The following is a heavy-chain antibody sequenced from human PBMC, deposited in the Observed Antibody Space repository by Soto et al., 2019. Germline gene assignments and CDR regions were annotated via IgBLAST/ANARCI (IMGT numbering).Heavy chain of an antibody. CDR3: AASLSGDPYPLDY. J-gene: IGHJ4*01. CDR2: VSGDETFR. D-gene: IGHD7-27*01. CDR1: GFTFSVFW. Sequence: GGSLRLSCAASGFTFSVFWMHWVRQAPEKGLEWVSRVSGDETFRNYADSVKGRFAISRDNAKNTVYLQMTSLRAEDTAVYFCAASLSGDPYPLDYWGPGTLVTVSS. V-gene: IGHV3-74*01.